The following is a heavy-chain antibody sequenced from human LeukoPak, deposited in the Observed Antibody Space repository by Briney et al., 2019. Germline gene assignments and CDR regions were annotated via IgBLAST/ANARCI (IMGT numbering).Heavy chain of an antibody. J-gene: IGHJ4*02. V-gene: IGHV4-4*02. D-gene: IGHD6-25*01. CDR1: GGSVSSTNW. CDR3: AREGGFYRPLDY. Sequence: SQTLSLTCGVSGGSVSSTNWWTWIRQPPGKGLEWIGEVHLDGRTNFNPSLKSRLTMSVDLSENHVSLKLTSVTAADTAVYYCAREGGFYRPLDYSGQGTLVTVSS. CDR2: VHLDGRT.